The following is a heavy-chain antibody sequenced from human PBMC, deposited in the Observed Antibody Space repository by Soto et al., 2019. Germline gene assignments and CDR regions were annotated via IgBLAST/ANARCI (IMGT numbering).Heavy chain of an antibody. CDR3: ARRYEYVWTDYGMDV. D-gene: IGHD3-16*01. Sequence: QVQLVQSGAEVKKPGSSVKVSCKASGGTFSSYAISWVRQAPGQGLEWMGGIIPIFGTANYAQKFQGRVTITADESTSTADMELSSLRSEDAAVYYCARRYEYVWTDYGMDVWGQGTTVTVSS. J-gene: IGHJ6*02. CDR2: IIPIFGTA. CDR1: GGTFSSYA. V-gene: IGHV1-69*12.